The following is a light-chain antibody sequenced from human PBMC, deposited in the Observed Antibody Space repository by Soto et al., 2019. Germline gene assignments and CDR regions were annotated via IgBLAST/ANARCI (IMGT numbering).Light chain of an antibody. CDR3: SSYTSSSTLCV. CDR2: EVS. J-gene: IGLJ1*01. V-gene: IGLV2-14*01. Sequence: QSALTQPASVSGSPGQSITISCTGTSSDVGGYNYVSWYQQHPGKAPKLMLYEVSNRPSGISNRFSGSKSGNTASLTISGLQAEDEADYYCSSYTSSSTLCVFGTGTKLPVL. CDR1: SSDVGGYNY.